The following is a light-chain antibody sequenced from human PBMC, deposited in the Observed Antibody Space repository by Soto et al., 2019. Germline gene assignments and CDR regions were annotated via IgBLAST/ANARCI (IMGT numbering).Light chain of an antibody. J-gene: IGKJ5*01. V-gene: IGKV1-5*01. CDR3: QHYDNLPSIT. Sequence: DIQMPQSPSTLSASVGDRVTITCRASQSISSWLAWYQQKPGKAPKLLIYDASSLESGVPSRFRGSGSGTYFTFTISSLQPEDIATYYCQHYDNLPSITFGQGTRLEIK. CDR1: QSISSW. CDR2: DAS.